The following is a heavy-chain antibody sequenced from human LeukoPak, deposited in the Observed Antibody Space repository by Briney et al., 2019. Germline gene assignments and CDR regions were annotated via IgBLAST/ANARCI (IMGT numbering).Heavy chain of an antibody. V-gene: IGHV4-4*02. CDR3: ARVVVVAANRDYYYYYGMDV. Sequence: PSGTLSLTCAVSGGSISSSNWWSWVRQPPGKGLGWIGEIYHSGSTNYNPSLKSRVTISVDKSKNQFSLKLSSVTAADTAVYYCARVVVVAANRDYYYYYGMDVWGKGTTVTVSS. D-gene: IGHD2-15*01. CDR2: IYHSGST. J-gene: IGHJ6*04. CDR1: GGSISSSNW.